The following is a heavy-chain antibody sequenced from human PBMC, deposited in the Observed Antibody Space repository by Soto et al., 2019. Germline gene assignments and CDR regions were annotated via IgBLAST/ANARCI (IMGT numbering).Heavy chain of an antibody. J-gene: IGHJ3*02. CDR2: ISSSSSTI. V-gene: IGHV3-48*02. D-gene: IGHD2-15*01. Sequence: PGGSLRLSCAASGFTFSSYSMNWVRQAPGEGLEWVSYISSSSSTIYYADSVKGRFTISRDNAKNSLYLQMNSLRDEDTAVYYCARDGVVVVAATDAFDIWGQGTMVTVSS. CDR3: ARDGVVVVAATDAFDI. CDR1: GFTFSSYS.